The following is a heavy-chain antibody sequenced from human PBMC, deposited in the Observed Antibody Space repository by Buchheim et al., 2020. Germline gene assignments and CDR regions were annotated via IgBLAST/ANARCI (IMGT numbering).Heavy chain of an antibody. Sequence: EVQLLESGGGLVQPGGSLRLSCAASGFTFSSYAMSWVRQAPGKGLEWVSAISGSGGSTYYADSVKGRFTISRDNSQNTLYLQMNSLRAEDTAVYYCAVTRGYYDSSGYYFDYWGQGTL. CDR1: GFTFSSYA. CDR2: ISGSGGST. V-gene: IGHV3-23*01. J-gene: IGHJ4*02. D-gene: IGHD3-22*01. CDR3: AVTRGYYDSSGYYFDY.